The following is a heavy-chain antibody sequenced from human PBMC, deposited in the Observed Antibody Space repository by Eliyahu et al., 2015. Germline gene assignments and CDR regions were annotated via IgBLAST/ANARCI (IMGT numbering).Heavy chain of an antibody. CDR3: ARVSVGSGWFKFQDY. D-gene: IGHD6-19*01. Sequence: QVQLQQWGAGLLKPSETLSLTCAVYGGSFSGYYWSWIRQPPGKGLEWIGEINHSGSTNYNPSLKSRVTISVDTSKNQFSLKLSSVTAADTAVYYCARVSVGSGWFKFQDYWGQGTLVTVSS. CDR2: INHSGST. V-gene: IGHV4-34*01. CDR1: GGSFSGYY. J-gene: IGHJ4*02.